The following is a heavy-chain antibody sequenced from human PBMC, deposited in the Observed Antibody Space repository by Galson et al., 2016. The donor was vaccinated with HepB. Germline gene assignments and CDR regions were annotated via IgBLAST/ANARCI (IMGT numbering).Heavy chain of an antibody. J-gene: IGHJ4*02. D-gene: IGHD1-26*01. CDR3: ARGGNYVPIFFES. V-gene: IGHV1-18*01. CDR1: GGTFGSYG. CDR2: ISAYKGDT. Sequence: SVKVSCKASGGTFGSYGISWVRQAPGQGLEWMGWISAYKGDTNYAQSLQGRVTVTTDTSTSTAYMELRRLRSDGTAVYYCARGGNYVPIFFESFGQGTLVTVSS.